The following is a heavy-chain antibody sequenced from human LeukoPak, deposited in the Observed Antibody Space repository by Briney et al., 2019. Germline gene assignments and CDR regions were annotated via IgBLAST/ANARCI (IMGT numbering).Heavy chain of an antibody. D-gene: IGHD2-15*01. CDR3: VTEPGYCTGGRCYGGWFDP. CDR2: INHSGNT. Sequence: SETLSLTCAVYGGSFSGYYWSWIRQAPGKGLEWIGEINHSGNTNYNPSLKSRVTISLDTSKNQFSLKPNSVTAADTAVYYCVTEPGYCTGGRCYGGWFDPWGQGTLVTVSS. CDR1: GGSFSGYY. J-gene: IGHJ5*02. V-gene: IGHV4-34*01.